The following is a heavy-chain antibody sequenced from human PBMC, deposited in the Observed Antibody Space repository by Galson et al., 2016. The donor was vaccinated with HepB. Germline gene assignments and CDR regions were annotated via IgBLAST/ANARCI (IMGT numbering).Heavy chain of an antibody. CDR1: GFTFSNYG. V-gene: IGHV3-23*01. J-gene: IGHJ4*02. CDR2: ISGGVGST. CDR3: TKVYDTHGWALLRDFFLDY. D-gene: IGHD1-26*01. Sequence: SLRLSCAASGFTFSNYGMSWVRQAPGKGLEWVSAISGGVGSTYYSDSVQGRFTISRDNSKNTLYLLMNSLRADDTAVYYCTKVYDTHGWALLRDFFLDYWGQGTLVTVSS.